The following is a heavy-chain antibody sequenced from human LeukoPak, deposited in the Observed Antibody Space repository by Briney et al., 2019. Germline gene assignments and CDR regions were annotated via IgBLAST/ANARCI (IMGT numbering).Heavy chain of an antibody. V-gene: IGHV3-23*01. J-gene: IGHJ4*02. Sequence: GGSLRLSCAASGFTFSSYAMIWVRQAPGKGLEWVSAISGSGGSTYYADSVKGRFTISRYNSKNTLYLQMNSLRAEDTAVYYSAKGGLGLYYFDYWGQGTLVTVSS. CDR2: ISGSGGST. CDR1: GFTFSSYA. D-gene: IGHD3-16*01. CDR3: AKGGLGLYYFDY.